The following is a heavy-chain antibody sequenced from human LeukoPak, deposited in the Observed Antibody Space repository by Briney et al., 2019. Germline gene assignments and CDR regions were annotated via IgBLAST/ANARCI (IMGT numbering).Heavy chain of an antibody. CDR3: ARARGVITPDWFDP. V-gene: IGHV4-59*01. CDR1: GGSISSYY. CDR2: IYYSGST. Sequence: SETLSLTCTVSGGSISSYYWSWIRQPPGKGLEWIGYIYYSGSTNYNPSLKSRVTISVDTSKNQFSLKLSSVTAADTAVYYCARARGVITPDWFDPWGREPWSPSPQ. D-gene: IGHD3-10*01. J-gene: IGHJ5*02.